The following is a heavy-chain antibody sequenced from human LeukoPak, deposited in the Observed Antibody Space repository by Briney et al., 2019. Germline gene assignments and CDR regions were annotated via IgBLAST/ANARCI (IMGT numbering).Heavy chain of an antibody. V-gene: IGHV3-21*06. CDR3: ARDVPAAGFQH. J-gene: IGHJ1*01. CDR1: GFIFGTYS. D-gene: IGHD2-2*01. CDR2: ISSSSTYP. Sequence: PGGSLRLSCAASGFIFGTYSLNWVRQAPGKGLEWVSTISSSSTYPYYADSVKGRFTISRDNAKNSLYLQMNSLRAEDTAVYYCARDVPAAGFQHWGQGTLVTVSS.